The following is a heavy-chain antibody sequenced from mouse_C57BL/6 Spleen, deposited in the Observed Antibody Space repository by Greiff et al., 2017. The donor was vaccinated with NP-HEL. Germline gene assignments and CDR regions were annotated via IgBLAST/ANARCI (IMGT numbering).Heavy chain of an antibody. CDR2: IDPEDGDT. V-gene: IGHV14-1*01. D-gene: IGHD1-1*01. CDR3: TTESDGSSFAY. Sequence: EVQLQQSGAELVRPGASVKLSCTASGFNIKDYYMHWVKQRPEQGLEWIGRIDPEDGDTEYAPKFPGKATMTADTSSNTAYLQLSSLTSEDTAVYYCTTESDGSSFAYWGQGTLVTVSA. J-gene: IGHJ3*01. CDR1: GFNIKDYY.